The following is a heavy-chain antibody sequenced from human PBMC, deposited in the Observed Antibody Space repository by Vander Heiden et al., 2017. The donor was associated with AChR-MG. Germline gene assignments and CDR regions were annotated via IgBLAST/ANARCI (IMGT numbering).Heavy chain of an antibody. CDR1: GGSLSSYY. CDR2: IYTSGST. CDR3: ARVRRITIFGVADYGMDV. J-gene: IGHJ6*02. D-gene: IGHD3-3*01. Sequence: QVQLQESGPGLVKPSETLSLTCTVSGGSLSSYYWSWIRQPAGKGLEWIGRIYTSGSTNYNPSLKSRVTMSVDTSKNQFSLKLSSVTAADTAVYYCARVRRITIFGVADYGMDVWGQGTTVTVSS. V-gene: IGHV4-4*07.